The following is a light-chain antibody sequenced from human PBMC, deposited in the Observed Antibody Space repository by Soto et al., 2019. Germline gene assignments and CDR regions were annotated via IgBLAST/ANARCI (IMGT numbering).Light chain of an antibody. J-gene: IGLJ1*01. CDR3: TSYTTSSTLV. CDR2: DVS. V-gene: IGLV2-14*01. CDR1: SSDVGGYNY. Sequence: QLVLTQPASVSGSPGQSITISCTGTSSDVGGYNYVSWYQQYPGKAPKLMIYDVSNRPSGVSNRFSGSKSGNTASLTISGLQAEDEADYYCTSYTTSSTLVFGTGTKVTVL.